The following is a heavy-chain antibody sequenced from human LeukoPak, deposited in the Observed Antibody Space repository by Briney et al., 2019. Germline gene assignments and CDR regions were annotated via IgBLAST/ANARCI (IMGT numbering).Heavy chain of an antibody. CDR2: IYYSGST. CDR1: GGSISRYY. J-gene: IGHJ6*02. D-gene: IGHD3-3*01. V-gene: IGHV4-59*08. Sequence: PSETLSLTCTVSGGSISRYYWSWIRQPPGKGLEWIGYIYYSGSTNYNPSLKSRVTISVDTSKNQFSLKLSSVTAADTAVYFCARVFGNYQEAMDVWGQGTTVTVSS. CDR3: ARVFGNYQEAMDV.